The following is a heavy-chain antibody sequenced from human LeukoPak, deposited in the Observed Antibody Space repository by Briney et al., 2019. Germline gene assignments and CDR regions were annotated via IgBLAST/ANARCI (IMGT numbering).Heavy chain of an antibody. CDR1: GGSISSSSYY. CDR3: ARDSVMTTGDYYYYYMDV. D-gene: IGHD4-11*01. Sequence: SETLSLTCTVSGGSISSSSYYWGWIRQPPGKGLEWIGSIYYSGSTYYNPSLKSRVTISVDTSKNQFSLRLSSVTAADTAVYYCARDSVMTTGDYYYYYMDVWGKGTTVTVSS. CDR2: IYYSGST. J-gene: IGHJ6*03. V-gene: IGHV4-39*02.